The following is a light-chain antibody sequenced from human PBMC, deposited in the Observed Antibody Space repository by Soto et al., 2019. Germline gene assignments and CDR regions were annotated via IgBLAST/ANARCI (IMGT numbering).Light chain of an antibody. V-gene: IGKV1-5*01. J-gene: IGKJ4*01. CDR2: DAY. CDR3: QQYESYSPLT. Sequence: DIQLTQSPSILSASVGDRGTITCRASQSIRSWLAWYQQKPGKAPKLLIYDAYSLESGVPSRFSGRRSGTEFTLTIAGLQPEDFATYYCQQYESYSPLTFGGGTK. CDR1: QSIRSW.